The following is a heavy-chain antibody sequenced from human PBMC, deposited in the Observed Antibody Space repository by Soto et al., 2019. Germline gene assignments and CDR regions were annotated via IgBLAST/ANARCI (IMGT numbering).Heavy chain of an antibody. Sequence: VQLVESGGGLVQPGEPLRLSCTASGLTFSISWMTWVRQAPGEGLEWVSNINPAGNGQQYADSVKERFTISRENAKNSLFLQLSGLRVEDSAVYYCQTANTPYSCDMWGQGTMVTVSS. CDR3: QTANTPYSCDM. J-gene: IGHJ3*02. V-gene: IGHV3-7*01. CDR2: INPAGNGQ. CDR1: GLTFSISW.